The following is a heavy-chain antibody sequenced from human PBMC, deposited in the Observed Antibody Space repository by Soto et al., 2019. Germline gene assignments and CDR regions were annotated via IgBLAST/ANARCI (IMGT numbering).Heavy chain of an antibody. V-gene: IGHV3-48*01. CDR1: GFTFSSYS. J-gene: IGHJ5*02. CDR2: ISSSSSTI. Sequence: EVQLVESGGGLVQPGGSLRLSCAASGFTFSSYSMNWVRQAPGKGLEWVSYISSSSSTIYYADSVKGRFTISRDNAKNSLYMQMTSRRAEDRAVYDWARETDDVNGFNPGGQGTLVTVSS. D-gene: IGHD1-1*01. CDR3: ARETDDVNGFNP.